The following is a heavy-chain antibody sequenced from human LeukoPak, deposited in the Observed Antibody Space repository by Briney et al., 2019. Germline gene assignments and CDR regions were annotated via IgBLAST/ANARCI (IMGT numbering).Heavy chain of an antibody. CDR3: ARHSSMTTVAFDY. J-gene: IGHJ4*02. CDR1: GGSISGSNYY. V-gene: IGHV4-39*01. D-gene: IGHD4-23*01. CDR2: IYYSGST. Sequence: SETLSLICTVSGGSISGSNYYWGWIRQPPGRGLEWIGSIYYSGSTYYNPSLKSRVTISVDTSKGQFSLELRSVTAADTAVYYCARHSSMTTVAFDYWGQGTLGTVSS.